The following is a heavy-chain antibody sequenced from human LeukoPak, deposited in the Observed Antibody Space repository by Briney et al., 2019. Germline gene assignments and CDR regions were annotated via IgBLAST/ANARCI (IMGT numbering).Heavy chain of an antibody. CDR3: ARGVQPLAANTLAY. Sequence: GGSLRLSCAASGFTVITNDMTWDRQAPGKGLEWVSVLYSDGNTKYADSVQGRFTISRDNSKNTLYLEMNSLSPDDTAVYYCARGVQPLAANTLAYWGQGTLVTVSS. V-gene: IGHV3-53*01. D-gene: IGHD3-16*01. CDR1: GFTVITND. CDR2: LYSDGNT. J-gene: IGHJ4*02.